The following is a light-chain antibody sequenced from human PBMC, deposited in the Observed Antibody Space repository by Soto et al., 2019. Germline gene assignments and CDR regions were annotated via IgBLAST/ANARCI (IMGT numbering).Light chain of an antibody. CDR1: QSVTSTF. CDR2: GAS. CDR3: QQYGRS. Sequence: EIVLTQSPDIVSLSPGERATLSCRASQSVTSTFFTWYQQKPGQAPRLLIYGASNRATGIPDRFSGSGSGTDFTLTISRLEPEDFAVYYCQQYGRSFGPGTKVDLK. V-gene: IGKV3-20*01. J-gene: IGKJ3*01.